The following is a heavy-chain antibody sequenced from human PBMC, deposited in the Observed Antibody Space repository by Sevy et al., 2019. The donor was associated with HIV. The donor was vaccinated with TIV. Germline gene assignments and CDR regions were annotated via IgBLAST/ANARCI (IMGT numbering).Heavy chain of an antibody. Sequence: ASVKVSCKASGGTFSSYAISWVRQAPGQGLEWMGGIIPIFGTANNAQKFQGRVTITADKSTSTAYMELSSLRSEDTAVYYCAGAYYYDSSGYYYDYWGQGTLVTVSS. D-gene: IGHD3-22*01. V-gene: IGHV1-69*06. CDR3: AGAYYYDSSGYYYDY. CDR1: GGTFSSYA. J-gene: IGHJ4*02. CDR2: IIPIFGTA.